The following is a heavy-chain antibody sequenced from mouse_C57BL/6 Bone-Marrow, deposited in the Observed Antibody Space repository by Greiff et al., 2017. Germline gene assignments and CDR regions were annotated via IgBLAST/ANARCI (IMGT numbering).Heavy chain of an antibody. CDR1: GYTFTSYW. CDR3: AREGYGSSYWYFDV. CDR2: IYPGSGST. V-gene: IGHV1-55*01. J-gene: IGHJ1*03. Sequence: VQLQQPGAELVKPGASVKMSCKASGYTFTSYWITWVKQRPGQGLEWIGDIYPGSGSTNYNEKFKSKATLTVDTSSSTAYMQLSSLTSEDSAVYYGAREGYGSSYWYFDVWGTGTTVTVSS. D-gene: IGHD1-1*01.